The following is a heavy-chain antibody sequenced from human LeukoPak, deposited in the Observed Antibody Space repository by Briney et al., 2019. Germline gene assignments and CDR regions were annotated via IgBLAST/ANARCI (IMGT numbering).Heavy chain of an antibody. V-gene: IGHV3-48*03. CDR1: GFTFSDYE. D-gene: IGHD3-22*01. CDR2: ISSSASII. CDR3: ARGLFLSGYLDAFDI. J-gene: IGHJ3*02. Sequence: PGGSLRLSCAASGFTFSDYEMNWVRQAPGKGLEWVSYISSSASIIYYSDSVKGRFTISRDNAKNSLYLQMNSLKVEDTALYYCARGLFLSGYLDAFDIWGQGTVVTVSS.